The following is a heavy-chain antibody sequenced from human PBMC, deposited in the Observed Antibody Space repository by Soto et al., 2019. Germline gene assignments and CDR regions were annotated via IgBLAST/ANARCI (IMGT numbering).Heavy chain of an antibody. CDR2: ISYDGSNK. Sequence: GGSLRLSCAASGFTFSSYGMHWVRQAPGKGLEWVAVISYDGSNKYYADSVKGRFTISRDNSKNTLYLQMNSLRAEDTAVYYCAKNEYYYGSGSYLTSWGQGTLVTGSS. D-gene: IGHD3-10*01. CDR1: GFTFSSYG. V-gene: IGHV3-30*18. J-gene: IGHJ4*02. CDR3: AKNEYYYGSGSYLTS.